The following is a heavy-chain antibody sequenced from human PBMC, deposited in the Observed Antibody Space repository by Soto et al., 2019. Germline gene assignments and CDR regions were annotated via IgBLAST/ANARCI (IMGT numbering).Heavy chain of an antibody. J-gene: IGHJ2*01. CDR1: GGSFSGYY. CDR2: ISHSGST. Sequence: QVHLQQWGAGLLKPSETLSLTCAVYGGSFSGYYWNWIRQPPGKGLEWIGEISHSGSTNYNPSLKSRVSRSEGTSNNQFSLKLTSVTAADTAVYYCARGRGDGYNQGWYFDLWGRGTLVTVSS. D-gene: IGHD3-10*01. V-gene: IGHV4-34*01. CDR3: ARGRGDGYNQGWYFDL.